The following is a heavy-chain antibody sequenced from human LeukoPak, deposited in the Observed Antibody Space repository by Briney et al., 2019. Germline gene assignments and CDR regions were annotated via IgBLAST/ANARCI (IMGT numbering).Heavy chain of an antibody. CDR2: MNPNSGNT. CDR3: AKNIALTGEFDS. V-gene: IGHV1-8*01. D-gene: IGHD7-27*01. CDR1: GYTFTSYD. Sequence: ASVKVSCKASGYTFTSYDVNWFRQATGQGLEWMGWMNPNSGNTGYAQKFQGRVSLTRDTSVSTAYTELSSLRSEDTAVYYCAKNIALTGEFDSWGQGTLVTVSS. J-gene: IGHJ4*02.